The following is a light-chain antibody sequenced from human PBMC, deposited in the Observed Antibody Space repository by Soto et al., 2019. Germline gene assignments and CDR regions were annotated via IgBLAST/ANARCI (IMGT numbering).Light chain of an antibody. CDR3: QQTDSFLSIT. CDR2: GAS. J-gene: IGKJ5*01. CDR1: QGIRSS. V-gene: IGKV1D-12*01. Sequence: DIQMTQSPSSVSASVGDRVTITCRASQGIRSSLAWYQQKPGKAPNLLIYGASTLQSGVTSRFSGSGSGTNFTLTISSLQPEDFATYFCQQTDSFLSITFGQGTRLEIK.